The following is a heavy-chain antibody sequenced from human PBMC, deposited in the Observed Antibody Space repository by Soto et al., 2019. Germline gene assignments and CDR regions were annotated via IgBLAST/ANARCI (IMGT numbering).Heavy chain of an antibody. CDR3: VSDRGYGHDSVPYS. D-gene: IGHD5-18*01. V-gene: IGHV3-30*03. J-gene: IGHJ4*02. CDR2: ISYDGSLQ. CDR1: GFDFSSYD. Sequence: QAQLVESGGGVVQPGRSLRLSCAASGFDFSSYDMHWVRQAPGTGLEWVAVISYDGSLQHYADSVKGRFTISRDNSKNMVLLKMSSMRAEETAGYYCVSDRGYGHDSVPYSWCQRTLVSVSS.